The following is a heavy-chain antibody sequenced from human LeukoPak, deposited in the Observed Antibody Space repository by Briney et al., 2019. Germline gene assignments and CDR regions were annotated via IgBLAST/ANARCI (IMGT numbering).Heavy chain of an antibody. J-gene: IGHJ4*02. V-gene: IGHV3-23*01. CDR2: ISSSGGTT. CDR1: GFTFSTYP. CDR3: AKDRKGWPTNFDS. D-gene: IGHD5-24*01. Sequence: PGGPLRLPCAASGFTFSTYPVNWVRQAPGKGLEWVSAISSSGGTTYCADSVKGRFSISRDNSKNTLYLQMNSLRAEDTAVYYCAKDRKGWPTNFDSGGQGTLVTVSA.